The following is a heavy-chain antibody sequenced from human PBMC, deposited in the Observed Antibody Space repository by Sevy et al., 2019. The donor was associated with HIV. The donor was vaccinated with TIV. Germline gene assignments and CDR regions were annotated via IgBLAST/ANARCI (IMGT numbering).Heavy chain of an antibody. D-gene: IGHD3-22*01. V-gene: IGHV4-61*01. J-gene: IGHJ4*02. CDR2: IFYSGRT. Sequence: SETLSLTCTVSGGSVSSGSFYWSWIRQPPGKGLEWIGYIFYSGRTNYNPSLTSRVTISVDTSKNQFSLKLRSVTAADTAVYYCAVSYYYDRSGYYSFDYWGQGTLVTVSS. CDR1: GGSVSSGSFY. CDR3: AVSYYYDRSGYYSFDY.